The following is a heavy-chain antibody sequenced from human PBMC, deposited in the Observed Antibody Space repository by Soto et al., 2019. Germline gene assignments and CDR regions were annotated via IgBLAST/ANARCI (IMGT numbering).Heavy chain of an antibody. J-gene: IGHJ6*03. CDR1: GGSISSSSYY. D-gene: IGHD2-15*01. Sequence: QLQLQESGPGLVKPSETLSLTCTVSGGSISSSSYYWGWIRQPPGKGLEWIGSIYYSGSTYYNPSLKRRVTLSVDTSKNQFSLKLSSVTAADTAVYYCARRGGYCSGGSCYQYYYYYMDVWGKGTTVTVSS. V-gene: IGHV4-39*01. CDR3: ARRGGYCSGGSCYQYYYYYMDV. CDR2: IYYSGST.